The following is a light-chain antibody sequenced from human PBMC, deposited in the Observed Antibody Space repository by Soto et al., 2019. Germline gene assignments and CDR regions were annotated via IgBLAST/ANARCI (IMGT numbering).Light chain of an antibody. V-gene: IGLV1-51*01. Sequence: QAVLTQPPSVSAAPGQKVTISCSGSSSNIGNNYVSWYQQLPGTAPKLLIYDNDKRPSGIPDRFSGSKSGTSATLGITGLQTGDEADYYCGTWDTSLSGGGFGGGTKLTVL. CDR3: GTWDTSLSGGG. CDR2: DND. J-gene: IGLJ3*02. CDR1: SSNIGNNY.